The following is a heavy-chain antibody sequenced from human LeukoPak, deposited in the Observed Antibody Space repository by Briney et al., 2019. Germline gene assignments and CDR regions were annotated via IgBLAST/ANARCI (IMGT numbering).Heavy chain of an antibody. V-gene: IGHV4-59*01. CDR1: GGSIRNYY. D-gene: IGHD6-6*01. CDR2: IYYSGST. J-gene: IGHJ6*03. Sequence: NPSETLSLTCTVSGGSIRNYYWSWIRQPPGKGLEWIGYIYYSGSTNYNPSLKSRVTISVDTSKNQFSLKLSSVTAADTAVYYCARSYSSSSYYYYYMDVWGKGTTVTVSS. CDR3: ARSYSSSSYYYYYMDV.